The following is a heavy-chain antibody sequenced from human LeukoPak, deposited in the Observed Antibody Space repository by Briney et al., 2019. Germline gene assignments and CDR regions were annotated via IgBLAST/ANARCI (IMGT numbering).Heavy chain of an antibody. CDR2: ISYDGTSE. CDR3: ASGAGGWELLTKSTFDY. CDR1: GFTFGSYA. Sequence: GRSLRLSCAASGFTFGSYAIHWVRQAPGKGLEWMAVISYDGTSEYYADSVKGRFTISRDNSKNTLYLQMNSLRAEDTAVYYCASGAGGWELLTKSTFDYWGQGTLVTVSS. J-gene: IGHJ4*02. D-gene: IGHD1-26*01. V-gene: IGHV3-30*04.